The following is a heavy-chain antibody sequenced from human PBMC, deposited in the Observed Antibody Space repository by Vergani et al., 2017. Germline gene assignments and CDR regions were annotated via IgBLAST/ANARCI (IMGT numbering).Heavy chain of an antibody. CDR3: ARWGWNKASFDY. Sequence: VQLVESGGGVVQPGRSLRLSCAASGFTFSSYDMHWVRQATGKGLEWVSAIGTAGDTYYPGSVKGRFTISRENAKNSLYLQMNSLRAGDTGVYYCARWGWNKASFDYWGQGTLVTVSS. CDR1: GFTFSSYD. J-gene: IGHJ4*02. V-gene: IGHV3-13*01. CDR2: IGTAGDT. D-gene: IGHD1/OR15-1a*01.